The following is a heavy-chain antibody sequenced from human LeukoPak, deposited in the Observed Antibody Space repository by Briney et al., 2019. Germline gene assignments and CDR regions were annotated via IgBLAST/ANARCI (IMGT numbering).Heavy chain of an antibody. CDR1: GGSFSGYY. Sequence: PSETLSLTCAVYGGSFSGYYWSWIRQPPGKGLEWIGEINHSGSTNYNPSLKSRVTILVDTSKNQFSLKLSSVTAADTAVYYCARGHSPVATKVSYFQHWGQGTLVTVSS. J-gene: IGHJ1*01. V-gene: IGHV4-34*01. CDR3: ARGHSPVATKVSYFQH. CDR2: INHSGST. D-gene: IGHD5-12*01.